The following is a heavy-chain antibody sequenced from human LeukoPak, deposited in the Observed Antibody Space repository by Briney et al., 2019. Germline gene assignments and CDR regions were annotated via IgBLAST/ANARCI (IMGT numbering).Heavy chain of an antibody. J-gene: IGHJ4*02. CDR1: GFTFRTYT. D-gene: IGHD2-21*02. CDR3: TRRGGDYLDFDF. V-gene: IGHV3-30*02. Sequence: GGSLRLSCAASGFTFRTYTMHWVRQAPGKGLEWVAFIRFDGSTKYYADSVKGRFTISRDNSKNTLYLQMNSLRPEDTAVYYCTRRGGDYLDFDFWGQGNLVTVSS. CDR2: IRFDGSTK.